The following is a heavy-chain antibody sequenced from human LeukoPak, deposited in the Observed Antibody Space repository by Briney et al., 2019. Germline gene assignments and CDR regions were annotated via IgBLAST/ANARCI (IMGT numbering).Heavy chain of an antibody. CDR2: FDPEDGET. Sequence: ASVKVSCKVSGYTLTELSMHWVRQAPGKGLEWMVGFDPEDGETIYAQKFQGRVTMTEDTSTDTAYMELSSLRSEDTAVYYCATGRGYYYDSSGYSLDYWGQGTLVTVSS. V-gene: IGHV1-24*01. J-gene: IGHJ4*02. CDR3: ATGRGYYYDSSGYSLDY. D-gene: IGHD3-22*01. CDR1: GYTLTELS.